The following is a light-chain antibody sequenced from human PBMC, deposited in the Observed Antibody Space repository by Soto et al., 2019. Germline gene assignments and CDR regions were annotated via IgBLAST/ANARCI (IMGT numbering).Light chain of an antibody. V-gene: IGLV2-23*01. Sequence: QSVLTQPAPVSGSPGQSITIYCTGTSSDVGSYNLVSWYQQHPGKAPKLMIYEGSKRPSGVSNRFSGSKSGNTASLTISGLQAEDEADYYCCSYAGSSTSVVFGGGTKVTVL. J-gene: IGLJ2*01. CDR2: EGS. CDR3: CSYAGSSTSVV. CDR1: SSDVGSYNL.